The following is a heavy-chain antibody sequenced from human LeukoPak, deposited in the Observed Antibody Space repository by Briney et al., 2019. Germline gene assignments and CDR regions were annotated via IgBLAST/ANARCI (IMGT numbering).Heavy chain of an antibody. CDR3: TTRRQDGW. CDR1: GFTFSDAW. D-gene: IGHD2-15*01. Sequence: GGSLRLSCVGSGFTFSDAWMSWVRQAPGKGLEWVGRIKSKSDGGTIDYAAPVKGRFAISRDDSRNTLYLQMNSLKTEDTAVYYCTTRRQDGWWGQGTLVTAS. CDR2: IKSKSDGGTI. J-gene: IGHJ4*02. V-gene: IGHV3-15*01.